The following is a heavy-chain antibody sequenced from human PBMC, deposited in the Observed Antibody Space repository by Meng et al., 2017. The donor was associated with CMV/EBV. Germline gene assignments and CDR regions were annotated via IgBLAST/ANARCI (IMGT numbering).Heavy chain of an antibody. CDR2: INSDGSST. J-gene: IGHJ4*02. Sequence: SGFTCSSYWMHWVRQAPGKGLVWVSRINSDGSSTSYADSVKGRFTISRDNAKNTLYLQMNSLRADDTAVYYCASPPGYSSGWYLNWGQGTLVTVSS. D-gene: IGHD6-19*01. CDR1: GFTCSSYW. V-gene: IGHV3-74*01. CDR3: ASPPGYSSGWYLN.